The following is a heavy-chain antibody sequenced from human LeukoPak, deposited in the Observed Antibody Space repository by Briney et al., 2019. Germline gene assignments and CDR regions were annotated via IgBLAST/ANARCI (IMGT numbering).Heavy chain of an antibody. V-gene: IGHV3-11*05. CDR2: ISSSGSST. CDR1: GFTFSDYY. J-gene: IGHJ4*02. Sequence: GGSLRLSCAPFGFTFSDYYMSCIRQAPGKGLEWISYISSSGSSTNYADSVKGRFTISRDNAKNSLYLQMNSLRVEDTAVYYCARDLIHRSGEADYWGQGTLVTVSS. D-gene: IGHD3-22*01. CDR3: ARDLIHRSGEADY.